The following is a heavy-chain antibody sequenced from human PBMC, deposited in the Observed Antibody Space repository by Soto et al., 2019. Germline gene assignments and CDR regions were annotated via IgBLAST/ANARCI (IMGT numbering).Heavy chain of an antibody. CDR3: VASLAASGLNWLDP. CDR2: INHSGST. J-gene: IGHJ5*02. V-gene: IGHV4-34*01. CDR1: GGSFSGYY. Sequence: SETLSLTCAVYGGSFSGYYWSWIRQPPGKGLEWIGEINHSGSTNYNPSLKSRVTISVDASKNQFSLRLTSMTAADTAVYYCVASLAASGLNWLDPWGRGPLVTVS. D-gene: IGHD6-13*01.